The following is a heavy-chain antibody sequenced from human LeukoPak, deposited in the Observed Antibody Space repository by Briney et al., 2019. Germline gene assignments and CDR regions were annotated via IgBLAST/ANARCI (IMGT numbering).Heavy chain of an antibody. CDR2: INWNGGST. J-gene: IGHJ6*03. Sequence: SGGSLRLSCAASGFTFSDYYMSWVRQAPGKGLEWVSGINWNGGSTGYADSVKGRFTISRDNAKNSLYLQMNSLRAEDTALYYCARSNYYDTPRYYMDVWGKGTTVTVSS. CDR1: GFTFSDYY. D-gene: IGHD3-22*01. V-gene: IGHV3-20*04. CDR3: ARSNYYDTPRYYMDV.